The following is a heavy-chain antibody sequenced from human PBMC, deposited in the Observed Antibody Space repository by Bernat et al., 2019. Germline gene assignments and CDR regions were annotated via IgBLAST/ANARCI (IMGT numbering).Heavy chain of an antibody. CDR3: ARNGNCSGGSCSVFDY. CDR2: ISYDGSNK. J-gene: IGHJ4*02. D-gene: IGHD2-15*01. Sequence: QVQLVESGGGVVQPGRSLRLSCAASGFTFSSYAMHWVRQAPGKGLEWVAVISYDGSNKYYADSVKGRFTISRDNSKNTLYLQMNSLRAEDTAVYYCARNGNCSGGSCSVFDYWGQGTLVTVSS. CDR1: GFTFSSYA. V-gene: IGHV3-30-3*01.